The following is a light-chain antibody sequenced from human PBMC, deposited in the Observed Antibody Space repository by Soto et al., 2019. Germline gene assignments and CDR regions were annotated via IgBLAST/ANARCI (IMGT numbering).Light chain of an antibody. CDR3: QQYHDWVT. Sequence: ETVMTQSPGTLSVSPGESATLSCGTSQSVSSNLAWYQQKPVQAPRLLIYGASTRATGIPAMFSGSGSGTVFTLTISYLRPEDSAVYFCQQYHDWVTFGGGKRVEI. CDR1: QSVSSN. CDR2: GAS. J-gene: IGKJ4*01. V-gene: IGKV3D-15*01.